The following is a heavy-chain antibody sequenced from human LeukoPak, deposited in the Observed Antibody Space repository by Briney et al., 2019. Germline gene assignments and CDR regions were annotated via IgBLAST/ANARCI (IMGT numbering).Heavy chain of an antibody. CDR1: GYTFTNYY. J-gene: IGHJ2*01. Sequence: ASVKVSCKASGYTFTNYYMHWVRQAPGQGLEWMGIINPSGGSTRYAQKFQGRVTMTRDTSTSTVYMELSSLRSEDTAVYYCARDRRDYGDYVSWYFDLWGRGTLVTVSS. CDR2: INPSGGST. D-gene: IGHD4-17*01. CDR3: ARDRRDYGDYVSWYFDL. V-gene: IGHV1-46*01.